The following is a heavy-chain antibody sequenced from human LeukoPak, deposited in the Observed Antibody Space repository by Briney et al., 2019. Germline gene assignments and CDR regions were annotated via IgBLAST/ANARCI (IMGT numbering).Heavy chain of an antibody. J-gene: IGHJ6*03. CDR1: GGSISRYY. D-gene: IGHD3-10*01. CDR3: VRSEQTGNYMDV. Sequence: SSETLSLTCTVSGGSISRYYWSWIRQPPGKGPEWIGYIFYSGSTKYNTSLKSRVTISVDTSKNQFSLKLSSVTAADTAVYYCVRSEQTGNYMDVWGKGTTVTVSS. V-gene: IGHV4-59*01. CDR2: IFYSGST.